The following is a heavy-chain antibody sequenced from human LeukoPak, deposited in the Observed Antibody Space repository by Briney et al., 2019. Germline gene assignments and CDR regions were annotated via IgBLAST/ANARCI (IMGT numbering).Heavy chain of an antibody. D-gene: IGHD6-13*01. V-gene: IGHV4-59*01. CDR3: ARGRQQLARPLDY. Sequence: SETLSLTCTVSGGSISSYYWSWIRQPPGKGLEWIGYIYYSGSTNYNPSLKSRVTISVDTSKNQFSLKLSSVTAADTAVYYCARGRQQLARPLDYWGQGTLVTVSS. J-gene: IGHJ4*02. CDR1: GGSISSYY. CDR2: IYYSGST.